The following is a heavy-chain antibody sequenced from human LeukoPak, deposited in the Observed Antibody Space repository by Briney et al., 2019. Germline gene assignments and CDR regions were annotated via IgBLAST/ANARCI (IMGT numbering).Heavy chain of an antibody. V-gene: IGHV1-2*02. J-gene: IGHJ5*02. CDR1: AHTFTGYY. Sequence: GASVKVSCKASAHTFTGYYIHWVRQAPGQGLEWMGWINPNSGGTNYAQKFQGRVTMTRDTSFSTAYMELSRLRSDDTAVYYCARDSHDWNYSGFDPWGQGTLVTVSS. CDR3: ARDSHDWNYSGFDP. CDR2: INPNSGGT. D-gene: IGHD1-7*01.